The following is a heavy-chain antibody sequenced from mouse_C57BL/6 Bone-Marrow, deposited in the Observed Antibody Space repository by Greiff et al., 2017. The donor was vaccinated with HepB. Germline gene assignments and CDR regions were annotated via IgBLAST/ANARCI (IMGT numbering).Heavy chain of an antibody. Sequence: QQPGAELVKPGASVKMSCKASGYTFTSYWITWVKQRPGQGLEWIGDIYPGSGSTNYNEKFKSKATLTVDTSSSTAYMQLSSLTSEDSAVYYCARRYYGSSWYFDVWGTGTTVTVSS. J-gene: IGHJ1*03. CDR2: IYPGSGST. CDR1: GYTFTSYW. V-gene: IGHV1-55*01. D-gene: IGHD1-1*01. CDR3: ARRYYGSSWYFDV.